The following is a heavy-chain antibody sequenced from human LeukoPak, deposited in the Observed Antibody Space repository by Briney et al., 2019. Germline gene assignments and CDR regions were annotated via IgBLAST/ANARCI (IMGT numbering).Heavy chain of an antibody. D-gene: IGHD1-26*01. V-gene: IGHV3-43D*03. J-gene: IGHJ4*02. CDR1: GFPFDDYG. Sequence: PGVSLRISCAASGFPFDDYGMLWVRQAPGKGLMWVSFISWHGETTYYSDSVKGRFTISRDSSKNSLSLQMNSLRTEDTGVYYCAKDLGPRGVGATPHYWGQGTVVIVSS. CDR3: AKDLGPRGVGATPHY. CDR2: ISWHGETT.